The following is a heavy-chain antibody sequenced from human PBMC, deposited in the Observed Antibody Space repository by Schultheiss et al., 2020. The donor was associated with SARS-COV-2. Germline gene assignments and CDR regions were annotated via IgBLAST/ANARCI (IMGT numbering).Heavy chain of an antibody. D-gene: IGHD6-13*01. J-gene: IGHJ5*02. Sequence: SVKVSCKASGGTFSSYAISWVRQAPGQGLEWMGGIIPIFGTANYAQKFQGRVTITADESTSTAYMELSSLRSEDTAVYYCARVFESSSWSTSNWFDPWGQGTLVTVSS. CDR2: IIPIFGTA. CDR3: ARVFESSSWSTSNWFDP. V-gene: IGHV1-69*13. CDR1: GGTFSSYA.